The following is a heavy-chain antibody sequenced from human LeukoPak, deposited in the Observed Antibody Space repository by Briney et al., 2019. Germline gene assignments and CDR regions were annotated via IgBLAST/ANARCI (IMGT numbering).Heavy chain of an antibody. Sequence: HPGGPLRLYCAASGFTFSNYWMGWVRQAPGKGREGVANIKQDGSEIYYVDSVKGRFTISRYTTKDSLYLQMNSLRAEDTAVYYCARDREHSGYDLYDYWGQGTLVTVSS. D-gene: IGHD5-12*01. J-gene: IGHJ4*02. CDR1: GFTFSNYW. CDR3: ARDREHSGYDLYDY. CDR2: IKQDGSEI. V-gene: IGHV3-7*01.